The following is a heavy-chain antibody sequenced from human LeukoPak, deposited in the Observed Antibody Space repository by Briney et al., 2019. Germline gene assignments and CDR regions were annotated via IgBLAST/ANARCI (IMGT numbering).Heavy chain of an antibody. J-gene: IGHJ4*02. CDR1: GGSISSYY. Sequence: SETLSLTCTVSGGSISSYYWSWIRQPPGKGLEWIGYIYYSGSTNYNPSLKSRVTISVDTPKNQFSLKLSSVTAADTAVYYCARGLRGWNFDYWGQGTLVTVSS. CDR2: IYYSGST. V-gene: IGHV4-59*01. CDR3: ARGLRGWNFDY. D-gene: IGHD6-19*01.